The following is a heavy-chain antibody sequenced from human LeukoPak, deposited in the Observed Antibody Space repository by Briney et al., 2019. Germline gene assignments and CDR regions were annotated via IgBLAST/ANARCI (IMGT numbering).Heavy chain of an antibody. CDR1: GFTFSSYW. Sequence: GGSLRLSCGASGFTFSSYWMHWVRQAPGKGLVWVSSINSDGSSTTYADSVKGRFAPSRDNAKNTLFLQMNSLSREDTAVYYWARDRSIEDAFDIWGQGTMVTVSS. CDR2: INSDGSST. D-gene: IGHD3-3*02. V-gene: IGHV3-74*03. J-gene: IGHJ3*02. CDR3: ARDRSIEDAFDI.